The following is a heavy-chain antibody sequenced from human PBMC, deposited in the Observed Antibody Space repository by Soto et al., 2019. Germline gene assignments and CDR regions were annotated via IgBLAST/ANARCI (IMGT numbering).Heavy chain of an antibody. CDR2: IYYSGST. V-gene: IGHV4-59*08. CDR1: GGSISSYY. Sequence: PSETLSLTCTVSGGSISSYYWSWIRQPPGKGLEWIGYIYYSGSTNYNPSLKSRVTISVDTSKNQFSLKLSSVTAADTAVYYCARRVGCTNGVCYMASYNWFDPWGQGTLVTVSS. D-gene: IGHD2-8*01. J-gene: IGHJ5*02. CDR3: ARRVGCTNGVCYMASYNWFDP.